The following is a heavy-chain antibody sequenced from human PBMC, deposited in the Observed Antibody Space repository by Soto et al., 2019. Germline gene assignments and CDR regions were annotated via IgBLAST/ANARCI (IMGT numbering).Heavy chain of an antibody. J-gene: IGHJ4*02. CDR2: IYYSGST. D-gene: IGHD3-22*01. Sequence: PSETLSLTCTVSGGSISSSVYYWGWIRQPPRKGLEWIGSIYYSGSTYYNPSLKSQVTISVDTSKNQFSLKLSSVTAADTAVYYCARQRITMIVVVTGWGQGTLVTAPQ. CDR1: GGSISSSVYY. V-gene: IGHV4-39*01. CDR3: ARQRITMIVVVTG.